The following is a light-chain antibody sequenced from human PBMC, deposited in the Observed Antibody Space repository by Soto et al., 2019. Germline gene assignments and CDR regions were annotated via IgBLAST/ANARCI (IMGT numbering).Light chain of an antibody. CDR2: DVT. Sequence: QSALTQPRSESGSPGQSVTISCTGTSSDVGGYDYVSWYQQHPGKAPKLMIYDVTKRPSGVPDRFSGSRSGNTASLTISGLQAEDDADYYCCSYAGTYTFYVFGTGTKLTVL. CDR3: CSYAGTYTFYV. V-gene: IGLV2-11*01. J-gene: IGLJ1*01. CDR1: SSDVGGYDY.